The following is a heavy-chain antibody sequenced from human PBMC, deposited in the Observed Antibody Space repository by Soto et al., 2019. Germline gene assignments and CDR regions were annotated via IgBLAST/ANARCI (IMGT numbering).Heavy chain of an antibody. D-gene: IGHD2-2*01. CDR2: RSSMDGSV. Sequence: GGSLRLSCVASGVTFSSYAMSWVRQAPGKGLEWVSARSSMDGSVYYADSVRGRFTISRDNSTNMVYLQMNSLRAEDTAVYYCAPGGTPAAMQRWGFDHWGQGTLVTVSS. CDR3: APGGTPAAMQRWGFDH. J-gene: IGHJ4*02. V-gene: IGHV3-23*01. CDR1: GVTFSSYA.